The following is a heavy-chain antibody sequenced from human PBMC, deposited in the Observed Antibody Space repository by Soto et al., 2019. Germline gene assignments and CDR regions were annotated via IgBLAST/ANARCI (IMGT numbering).Heavy chain of an antibody. V-gene: IGHV3-9*01. CDR3: TKEVYGMGYYYYGMDV. Sequence: ESGGGLVQPGRSLRLSCVASGFIFGDFAMHWVRQAPGTGLEWVSSITWNSASIAYADSVKGRFTISRDNAKNSLYLQMNNLRPEDAALYYCTKEVYGMGYYYYGMDVWGQGTTVIVSS. J-gene: IGHJ6*02. CDR2: ITWNSASI. CDR1: GFIFGDFA. D-gene: IGHD2-8*01.